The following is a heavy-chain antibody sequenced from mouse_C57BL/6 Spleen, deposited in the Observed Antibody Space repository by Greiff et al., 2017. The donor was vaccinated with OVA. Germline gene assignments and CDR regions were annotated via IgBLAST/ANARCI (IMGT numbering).Heavy chain of an antibody. V-gene: IGHV1-55*01. J-gene: IGHJ4*01. CDR2: IYPGSGST. Sequence: QVQLQQPGAELVKPGASVKMSCKASGYTFTSYWITWVKQRPGRGLEWIGDIYPGSGSTNYNAKFKSKATLTVDTSSSPAYMQLSSLTSEDSAVYYCARGLLPLDAIDYWGQGTSVTVSS. CDR3: ARGLLPLDAIDY. D-gene: IGHD3-1*01. CDR1: GYTFTSYW.